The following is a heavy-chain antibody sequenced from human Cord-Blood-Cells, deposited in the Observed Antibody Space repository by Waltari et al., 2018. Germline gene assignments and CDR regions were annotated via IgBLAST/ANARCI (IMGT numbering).Heavy chain of an antibody. CDR2: INHSGST. CDR1: GGSFSGYY. V-gene: IGHV4-34*01. Sequence: QVQLQQWGAGLLKPSETLSLTCAVYGGSFSGYYWSWIRQPPGKGLGWMGEINHSGSTNYNPSLKSRVTISVDTSKNQFSLKLSSVTAADTAVYYCASKTLGYCSSTSCYGNYYYYYYMDVWGKGTTVTVSS. J-gene: IGHJ6*03. D-gene: IGHD2-2*01. CDR3: ASKTLGYCSSTSCYGNYYYYYYMDV.